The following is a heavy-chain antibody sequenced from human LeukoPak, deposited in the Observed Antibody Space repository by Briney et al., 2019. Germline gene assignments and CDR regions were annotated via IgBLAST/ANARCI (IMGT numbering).Heavy chain of an antibody. CDR1: GFTFSSYA. CDR2: ISYDGSNR. D-gene: IGHD5-18*01. CDR3: AGLPSGYSYGLNAFDI. Sequence: GGSLRLSCAASGFTFSSYAMHWVRQAPGKGLEWVAVISYDGSNRYYADSVKGRFTISRDNSKNTLYLQMNSLRAEDTAVYYCAGLPSGYSYGLNAFDIWGQGTMVTVSS. J-gene: IGHJ3*02. V-gene: IGHV3-30-3*01.